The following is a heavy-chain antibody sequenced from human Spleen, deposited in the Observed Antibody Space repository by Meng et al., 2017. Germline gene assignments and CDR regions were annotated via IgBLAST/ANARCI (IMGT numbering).Heavy chain of an antibody. CDR2: IKQDANEK. Sequence: EGQLVESGGGLVQPGGPLRLSCTASGFTFTRYWMHWVRQAPGKGLEWVANIKQDANEKYYVDSVKGRFTISRDNSKNTLYLQMNSLRAEDTAVYYCAKDPYDTSGYYSHYWGQGTLVTVSS. V-gene: IGHV3-7*03. D-gene: IGHD3-22*01. CDR3: AKDPYDTSGYYSHY. CDR1: GFTFTRYW. J-gene: IGHJ4*02.